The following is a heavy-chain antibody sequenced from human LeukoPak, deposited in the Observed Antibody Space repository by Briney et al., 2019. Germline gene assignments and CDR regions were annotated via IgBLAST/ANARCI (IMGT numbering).Heavy chain of an antibody. CDR1: GFTFSSYA. J-gene: IGHJ4*02. D-gene: IGHD6-13*01. Sequence: GGSLRLSCAASGFTFSSYAMSWVRQAPGKGLEWVSAISGSGGSTCYADSVKGRFTISRGNSKNTLYLQMNSLRAEDTAVYYCAKRWAAAVGYFDYWGQGTLVTVSS. CDR3: AKRWAAAVGYFDY. CDR2: ISGSGGST. V-gene: IGHV3-23*01.